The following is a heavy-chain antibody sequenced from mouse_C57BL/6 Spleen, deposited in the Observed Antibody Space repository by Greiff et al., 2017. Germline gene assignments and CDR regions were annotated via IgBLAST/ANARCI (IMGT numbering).Heavy chain of an antibody. V-gene: IGHV1-15*01. J-gene: IGHJ3*01. D-gene: IGHD3-2*02. CDR2: IDPETGGT. CDR1: GYTFTDYE. CDR3: ARGKAQATGFAY. Sequence: VQLQQSGAELVRPGASVTLSCKASGYTFTDYEMHWVKQTPVHGLEWIGAIDPETGGTAYNQKFKGKAILTADKSSSTAYMELRSLTSEDSAVCYCARGKAQATGFAYWGQGTLVTVYA.